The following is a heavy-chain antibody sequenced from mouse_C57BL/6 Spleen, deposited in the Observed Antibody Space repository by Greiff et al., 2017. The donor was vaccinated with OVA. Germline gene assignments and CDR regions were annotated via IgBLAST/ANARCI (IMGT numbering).Heavy chain of an antibody. J-gene: IGHJ4*01. CDR3: AREDYSNYPDY. Sequence: QVHVKQPGAELVRPGTSVKLSCKASGYTFTSYWMHWVKQRPGQGLEWIGVIDPSDSYTNYNQKFKGKATLTVDTSSSTAYMQLSSLTSEDSAVYYCAREDYSNYPDYWGQGTSVTVSS. CDR1: GYTFTSYW. CDR2: IDPSDSYT. D-gene: IGHD2-5*01. V-gene: IGHV1-59*01.